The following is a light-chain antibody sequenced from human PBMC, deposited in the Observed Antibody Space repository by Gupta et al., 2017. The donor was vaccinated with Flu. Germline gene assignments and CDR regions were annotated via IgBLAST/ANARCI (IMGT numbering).Light chain of an antibody. CDR3: QAWDTTTAL. V-gene: IGLV3-1*01. CDR1: ELGDKY. CDR2: QDT. J-gene: IGLJ2*01. Sequence: SHELIQPPPAAASPGQPAVITCFAYELGDKYVSWYQQKSGQSPMLVIYQDTKRPSGSPERFSGTNSGNTATLTIRGTQPVDEDDYYCQAWDTTTALFGGGTKLTVL.